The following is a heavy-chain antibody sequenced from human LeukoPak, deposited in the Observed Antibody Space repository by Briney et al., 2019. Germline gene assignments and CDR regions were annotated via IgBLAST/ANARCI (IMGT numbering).Heavy chain of an antibody. CDR3: ARASYWNYEYRRDFDY. CDR1: GVTFSSYW. Sequence: KAGGSLRLSCAASGVTFSSYWMSWVRQAPGKGLEWVANIKQDGSEKYYVDSVKGRFTISRDNAKNSLYLQMNSLRAEDTAVYYCARASYWNYEYRRDFDYWGQGTLVTVSS. CDR2: IKQDGSEK. V-gene: IGHV3-7*01. D-gene: IGHD1-7*01. J-gene: IGHJ4*02.